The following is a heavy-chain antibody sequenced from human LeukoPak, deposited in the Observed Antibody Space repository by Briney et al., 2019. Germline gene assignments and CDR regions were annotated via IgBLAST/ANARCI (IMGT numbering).Heavy chain of an antibody. V-gene: IGHV3-21*01. CDR3: ATLTTVTHDAFDI. D-gene: IGHD4-17*01. Sequence: GGSLRLSCAASGFSFSSYNMNWVRQAPGKGLEWVSSISSSGSSIYYADSLRGRFTISRDNAKNSLFLQMHSLRAEDTAVYYCATLTTVTHDAFDIWGQGTMVTVSS. CDR2: ISSSGSSI. CDR1: GFSFSSYN. J-gene: IGHJ3*02.